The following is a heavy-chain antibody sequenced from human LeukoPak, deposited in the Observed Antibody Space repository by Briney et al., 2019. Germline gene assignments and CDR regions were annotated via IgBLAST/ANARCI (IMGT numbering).Heavy chain of an antibody. CDR3: ARGKLVAVAASFDY. CDR1: GDSISSSSYY. Sequence: PSETLSLTCTVSGDSISSSSYYWAWIRQPPGKGLEWIGSIYYSGSTFYNSSLKSRVTISADTSKNQFSLKLSSVTAADTAVYYCARGKLVAVAASFDYWGQGTLVTVSS. CDR2: IYYSGST. D-gene: IGHD6-19*01. V-gene: IGHV4-39*07. J-gene: IGHJ4*02.